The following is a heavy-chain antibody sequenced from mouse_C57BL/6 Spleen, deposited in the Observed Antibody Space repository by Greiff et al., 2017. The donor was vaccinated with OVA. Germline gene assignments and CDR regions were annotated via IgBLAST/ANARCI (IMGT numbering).Heavy chain of an antibody. D-gene: IGHD2-3*01. V-gene: IGHV1-66*01. CDR1: GYSFTSYY. J-gene: IGHJ4*01. Sequence: QVQLKESGPELVKPGASVKISCKASGYSFTSYYIHWVKQRPGQGLEWIGWIYPGSGNTKYNEKFKGKATLTADTSSSTAYMQLSSLTSEDSAVYYCARIDGFGDYAMDYWGQGTSVTVSS. CDR3: ARIDGFGDYAMDY. CDR2: IYPGSGNT.